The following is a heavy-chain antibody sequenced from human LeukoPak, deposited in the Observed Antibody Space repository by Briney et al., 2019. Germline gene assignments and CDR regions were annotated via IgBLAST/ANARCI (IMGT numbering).Heavy chain of an antibody. V-gene: IGHV3-23*01. Sequence: GGSLRLSCAASGLTFSTFPMTWVRQAPGKGLEWVSAISASGDTTYYTDSVKGRVTLSKDTSKNTLLLQIKNLRGEATAVYYCAKDRGYWGQGTLVTVSS. CDR3: AKDRGY. CDR2: ISASGDTT. CDR1: GLTFSTFP. J-gene: IGHJ4*02.